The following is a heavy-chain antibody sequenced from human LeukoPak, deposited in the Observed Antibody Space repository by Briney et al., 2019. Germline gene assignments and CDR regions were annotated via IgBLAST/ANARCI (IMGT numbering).Heavy chain of an antibody. D-gene: IGHD3-22*01. J-gene: IGHJ4*02. V-gene: IGHV4-34*01. CDR1: GGPFSGYY. CDR2: INHTGNS. Sequence: SETLSLTCAVYGGPFSGYYWTWIRQPSGKGLEWIGEINHTGNSNYNPSLKSRVTISVDTSKSQFSLKLTSVTAADTAVYYCARIDGSGYYQDYFDCWGQGTLVTVSS. CDR3: ARIDGSGYYQDYFDC.